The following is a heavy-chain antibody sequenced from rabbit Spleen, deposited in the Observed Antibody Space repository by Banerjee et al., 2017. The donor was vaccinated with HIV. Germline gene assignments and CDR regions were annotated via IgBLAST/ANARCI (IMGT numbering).Heavy chain of an antibody. Sequence: QLKETGGGLVQPGGSLKLSCKASGFDFNSYYMSWVRQAPGKGLEWIGYIDPIFGSTYYASWVNGRFTISNHNAQNTLYLQLNSLTAADTATYFCARDPAYASSSGYNIPDLWGQGTLV. D-gene: IGHD1-1*01. CDR2: IDPIFGST. V-gene: IGHV1S7*01. CDR1: GFDFNSYY. J-gene: IGHJ4*01. CDR3: ARDPAYASSSGYNIPDL.